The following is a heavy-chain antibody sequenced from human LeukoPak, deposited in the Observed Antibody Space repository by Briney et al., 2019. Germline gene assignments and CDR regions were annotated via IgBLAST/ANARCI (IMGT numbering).Heavy chain of an antibody. J-gene: IGHJ4*02. CDR1: TFTFSNYW. Sequence: GGSLRLSCAPSTFTFSNYWMSWVRQAPGKGLEWVANIDPDGSETQYVGSVKGRFTTSRDNAKNSLYLQMNSLRAEDTAIYYCARIWYFGDNNWRYFDYWGQGTLVTVSS. CDR2: IDPDGSET. D-gene: IGHD1-20*01. CDR3: ARIWYFGDNNWRYFDY. V-gene: IGHV3-7*01.